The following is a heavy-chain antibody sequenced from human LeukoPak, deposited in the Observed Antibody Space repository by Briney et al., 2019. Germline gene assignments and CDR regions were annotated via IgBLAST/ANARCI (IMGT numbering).Heavy chain of an antibody. CDR1: GGSFSGYY. Sequence: PSETLSLTCAVYGGSFSGYYWSWIRQPPGKGLEWIGEINHSGSTNYNPSLKSRVTISVDTSKNQFSLKLSPVTAADTAVYYCARENGEQWLPTGPAGYWGQGTLVTVSS. CDR2: INHSGST. CDR3: ARENGEQWLPTGPAGY. J-gene: IGHJ4*02. D-gene: IGHD6-19*01. V-gene: IGHV4-34*01.